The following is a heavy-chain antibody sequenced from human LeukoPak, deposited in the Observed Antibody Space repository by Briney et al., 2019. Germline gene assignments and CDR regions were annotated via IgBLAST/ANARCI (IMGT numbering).Heavy chain of an antibody. Sequence: GRSLRLSCAASGFTFDDYAMHWVRQAPGKGPEWVSGISWNSGSIGYADSVKGRFTISRDNAKNSLYLQMNSLRAEDMALYYCAKSSGTTWYYYMDVWGKGTTVTVSS. CDR2: ISWNSGSI. V-gene: IGHV3-9*03. J-gene: IGHJ6*03. CDR3: AKSSGTTWYYYMDV. CDR1: GFTFDDYA. D-gene: IGHD1-7*01.